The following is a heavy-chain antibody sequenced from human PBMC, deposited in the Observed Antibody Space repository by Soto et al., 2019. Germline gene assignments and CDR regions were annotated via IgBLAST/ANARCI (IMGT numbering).Heavy chain of an antibody. J-gene: IGHJ4*02. CDR2: INHSGST. V-gene: IGHV4-34*01. Sequence: SETLSLTCAVYGGSFSGYYWSWIRQPPGKGLEWIGEINHSGSTNYNPSLKSRVTISVDTSKNQFSLKLSSVTAADTAVYYCARHHYSSSSSGTVADYWGQGTLVTVSS. CDR1: GGSFSGYY. D-gene: IGHD6-6*01. CDR3: ARHHYSSSSSGTVADY.